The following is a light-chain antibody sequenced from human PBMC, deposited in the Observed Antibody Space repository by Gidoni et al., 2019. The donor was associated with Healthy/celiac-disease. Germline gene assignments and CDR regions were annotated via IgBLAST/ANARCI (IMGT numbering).Light chain of an antibody. CDR1: SLRSYY. J-gene: IGLJ2*01. CDR2: GKT. Sequence: SSELTQDPAVSVALGQTVRITCQGDSLRSYYASWYQQKPGQAPVLVIYGKTNRPSGIPDRFSGSSSGNTASLTITGAQAEDDADYYCNSRDSSGNHYVVFGGGTKLTVL. CDR3: NSRDSSGNHYVV. V-gene: IGLV3-19*01.